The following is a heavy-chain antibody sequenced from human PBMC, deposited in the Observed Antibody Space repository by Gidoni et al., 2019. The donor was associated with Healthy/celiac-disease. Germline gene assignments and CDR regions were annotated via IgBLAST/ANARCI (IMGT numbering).Heavy chain of an antibody. Sequence: QVQLQQWGAGLLKPSETLSLTCAVYGGSFSGYYWSWIRQPPGKGLEWIGEINHSGSTNYNPSLKSRVTISVDTSKNQFSLKLSSVTAADTAVYYCARKGVIVLMVYASDFDYWGQGTLVTVSS. CDR1: GGSFSGYY. CDR2: INHSGST. D-gene: IGHD2-8*01. CDR3: ARKGVIVLMVYASDFDY. V-gene: IGHV4-34*01. J-gene: IGHJ4*02.